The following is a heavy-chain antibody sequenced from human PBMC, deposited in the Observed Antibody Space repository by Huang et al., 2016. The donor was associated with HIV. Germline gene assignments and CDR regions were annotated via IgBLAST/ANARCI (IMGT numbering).Heavy chain of an antibody. CDR2: IYPGYSDT. D-gene: IGHD3-10*01. CDR3: ARLIGSPSFYYGLDV. CDR1: GYRFRSNW. Sequence: EVQLVQSGAEVKKPGESLKISCKGSGYRFRSNWIGWVRQMPGKGLEWMGIIYPGYSDTRYSPSFQGQGTISADKSINTAYLQWSSLKASDTAMYYCARLIGSPSFYYGLDVWGQGTTVTVSS. J-gene: IGHJ6*02. V-gene: IGHV5-51*01.